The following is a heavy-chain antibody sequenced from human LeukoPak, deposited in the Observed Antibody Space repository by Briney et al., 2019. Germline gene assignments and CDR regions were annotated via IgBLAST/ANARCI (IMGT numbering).Heavy chain of an antibody. CDR3: ARGGSGSYYNWVGWFDP. V-gene: IGHV4-59*01. J-gene: IGHJ5*02. CDR1: GASIRSNF. Sequence: KSSETLSLTCSLSGASIRSNFWSWFRQPPGKGLEWIGCFSYSESTKFNPSLKSRVTILIDTSKNEFSLKPISVTAADTAVYYCARGGSGSYYNWVGWFDPWGQGTLVTVSS. CDR2: FSYSEST. D-gene: IGHD3-10*01.